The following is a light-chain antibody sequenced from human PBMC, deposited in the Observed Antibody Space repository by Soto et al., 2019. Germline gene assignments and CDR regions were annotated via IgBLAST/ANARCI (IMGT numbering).Light chain of an antibody. CDR3: QHYNSDSEA. Sequence: DLQMTQSPSSLSASLGDGVTIXXRASQGIRNDVNWYQEKPGKAPKRXIYRASSLQSGVPSRFSGSGSGTEFTLTISSLQPEDIATYYCQHYNSDSEAFGQGTKVDIK. V-gene: IGKV1-17*01. CDR1: QGIRND. J-gene: IGKJ1*01. CDR2: RAS.